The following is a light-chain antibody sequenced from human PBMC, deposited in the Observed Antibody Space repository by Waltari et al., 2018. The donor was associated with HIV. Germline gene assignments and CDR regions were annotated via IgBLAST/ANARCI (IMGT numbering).Light chain of an antibody. CDR2: EVT. CDR1: SNDLGHHNL. Sequence: QSALTQPASVSGSLGQSVVISCTGTSNDLGHHNLVSWYQHHPGKVPRIIIYEVTERPSGVSNRFSGSKSANTASLMISGLQAEDEADYYCSSYAGGHSWVFGGGTKLTVL. CDR3: SSYAGGHSWV. V-gene: IGLV2-23*02. J-gene: IGLJ3*02.